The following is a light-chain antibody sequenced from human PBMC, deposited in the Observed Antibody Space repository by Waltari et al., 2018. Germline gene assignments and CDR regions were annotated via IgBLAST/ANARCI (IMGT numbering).Light chain of an antibody. J-gene: IGKJ1*01. CDR1: QSASTS. CDR3: QQYNIWPWT. CDR2: RAS. Sequence: ELVMTQSPATLSVSPGERASLPGRASQSASTSLAWYQQTPGQAPRLLIYRASTRAAGIPDRFSGSGSGTEFTLTISSLQSEDSAIYYCQQYNIWPWTFGQGTKVDIK. V-gene: IGKV3-15*01.